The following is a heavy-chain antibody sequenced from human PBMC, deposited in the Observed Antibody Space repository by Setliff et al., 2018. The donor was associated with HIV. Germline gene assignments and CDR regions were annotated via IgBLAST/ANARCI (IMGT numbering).Heavy chain of an antibody. CDR2: IYYSGST. Sequence: SETLSLTCAVYGGSFSGHYWSWIRQPPGKGLEWIASIYYSGSTYYNPSLKSRITISVDTSNHHFSLRLTSVTAADTAVNFCARTNRWELLSPYFDAWGQGTLVTVSS. CDR3: ARTNRWELLSPYFDA. D-gene: IGHD1-7*01. CDR1: GGSFSGHY. J-gene: IGHJ4*02. V-gene: IGHV4-34*01.